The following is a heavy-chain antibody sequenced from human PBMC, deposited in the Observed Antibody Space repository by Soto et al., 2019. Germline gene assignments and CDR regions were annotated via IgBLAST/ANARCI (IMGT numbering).Heavy chain of an antibody. CDR1: GYTLTELS. CDR3: ATMGYSSSSGYNWFDP. Sequence: QVQLVQSGAEVKKPGASVKVSCKVSGYTLTELSMHWVRQAPGKGLEWMGGFDPEDGETIYAQKFQGRVTMTEDTSTDTADMELSSLRSEDTAMYYCATMGYSSSSGYNWFDPWGQGTLVTVST. CDR2: FDPEDGET. D-gene: IGHD6-6*01. V-gene: IGHV1-24*01. J-gene: IGHJ5*02.